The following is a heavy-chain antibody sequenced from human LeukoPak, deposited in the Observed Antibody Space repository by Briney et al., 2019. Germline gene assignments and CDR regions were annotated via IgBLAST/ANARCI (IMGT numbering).Heavy chain of an antibody. CDR2: IYYSGTT. Sequence: PSETLSLTCTVSGGSISNTNYYWVWVRQPPGKGLEWIGTIYYSGTTYYNASLKSRVTISVDTSRNQFSLKVNSVTAADTAVYYCARIYSGSYDKIYGMDVWGQGTTVTVSS. J-gene: IGHJ6*02. CDR1: GGSISNTNYY. D-gene: IGHD1-26*01. CDR3: ARIYSGSYDKIYGMDV. V-gene: IGHV4-39*01.